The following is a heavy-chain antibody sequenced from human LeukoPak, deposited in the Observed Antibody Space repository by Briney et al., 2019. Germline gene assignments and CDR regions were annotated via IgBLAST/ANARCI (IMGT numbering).Heavy chain of an antibody. V-gene: IGHV1-2*02. CDR2: INPNNGGT. CDR1: GYTFTGHY. J-gene: IGHJ5*02. CDR3: ARGWTDLSTMLRGVLYNRFDP. Sequence: ASVKVSCKASGYTFTGHYMHWVRQAPGQGLEWMGWINPNNGGTNYAQKFRGRVTLTRDMSISTAYMELSGLRSDDTAVYYCARGWTDLSTMLRGVLYNRFDPWGQGTLVAVSS. D-gene: IGHD3-10*01.